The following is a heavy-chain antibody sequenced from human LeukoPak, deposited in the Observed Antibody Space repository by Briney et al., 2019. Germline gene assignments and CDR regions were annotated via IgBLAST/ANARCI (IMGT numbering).Heavy chain of an antibody. CDR3: AAGEDYGDYGGDY. CDR2: ISGSGGST. V-gene: IGHV3-23*01. Sequence: GGSLRLSCAASGFTFSSYAMSWVRQAPGKGLEWVSAISGSGGSTYYADSVKGRFTISRDNSKNTLYLQMNSLRAEDTAVYYCAAGEDYGDYGGDYWGRGTLVTVSS. J-gene: IGHJ4*02. CDR1: GFTFSSYA. D-gene: IGHD4-17*01.